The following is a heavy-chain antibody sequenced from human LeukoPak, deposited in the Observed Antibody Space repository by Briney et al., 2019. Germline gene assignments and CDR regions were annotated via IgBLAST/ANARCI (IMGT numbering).Heavy chain of an antibody. J-gene: IGHJ4*02. CDR3: ARASSSRLTPPFDY. CDR2: INAGNGNT. V-gene: IGHV1-3*01. D-gene: IGHD6-13*01. Sequence: ASVKVSCKASGYTFTSYAMHWVRQAPGQRLEWMGWINAGNGNTKYSQKFQGRVTITRDTSASTAYMELSSLGSEDTAVYYCARASSSRLTPPFDYWGQGTLVTVSS. CDR1: GYTFTSYA.